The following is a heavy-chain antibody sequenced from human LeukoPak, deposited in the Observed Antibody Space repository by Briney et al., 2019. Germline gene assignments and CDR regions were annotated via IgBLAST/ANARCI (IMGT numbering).Heavy chain of an antibody. J-gene: IGHJ5*02. CDR3: ARSHSSTLTWFDL. V-gene: IGHV5-51*01. CDR1: GYSFATYW. Sequence: GESLKTSCKGSGYSFATYWIAWVRQTPRKGLEWMGIIYPRDSDTKYNPSFQGQVSISADKSISTAYLQWSSLQASDTAIYYCARSHSSTLTWFDLWGQGTLVTVSS. CDR2: IYPRDSDT.